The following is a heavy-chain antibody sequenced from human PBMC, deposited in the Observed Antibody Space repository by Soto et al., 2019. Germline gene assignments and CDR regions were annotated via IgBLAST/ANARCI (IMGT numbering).Heavy chain of an antibody. CDR2: ISSSSSSI. J-gene: IGHJ5*02. D-gene: IGHD3-9*01. Sequence: EVQLVESGGGLVQPGGSLRLSCAASGFTFSSYSMNWVRQAPGKGLEWVSHISSSSSSIYYADSVRGRFTISRDNAETALYLRMIGLRDEDTAVYYCARAYDILTGYYNVGWFDPWGQGTLVTVSS. CDR1: GFTFSSYS. CDR3: ARAYDILTGYYNVGWFDP. V-gene: IGHV3-48*02.